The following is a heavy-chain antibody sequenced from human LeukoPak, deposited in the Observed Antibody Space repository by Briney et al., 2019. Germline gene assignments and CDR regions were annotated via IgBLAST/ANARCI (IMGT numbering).Heavy chain of an antibody. V-gene: IGHV4-34*01. J-gene: IGHJ5*02. CDR1: GGSFSGYY. D-gene: IGHD4-17*01. Sequence: TSETLSLTCAVYGGSFSGYYWSWIRQPPGKGLEWIGEINHSGSTNYNPSLKSRVTISVDTSKNQFSLKLSSVTAADTAVYYCARDGTVTNGFGERDWLDPWGQGTLVTVSS. CDR2: INHSGST. CDR3: ARDGTVTNGFGERDWLDP.